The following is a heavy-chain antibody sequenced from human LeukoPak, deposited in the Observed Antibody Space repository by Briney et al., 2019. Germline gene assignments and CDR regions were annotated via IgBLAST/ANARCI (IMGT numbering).Heavy chain of an antibody. CDR1: GFTFSSYA. J-gene: IGHJ5*02. CDR2: ISYDGSNK. V-gene: IGHV3-30-3*01. D-gene: IGHD6-6*01. CDR3: AREQRPLEYSTLAGFDP. Sequence: PGGSLRLSCAASGFTFSSYAMHWVRQAPGKGLEWVAVISYDGSNKYYADSVKGRFTISRDNSKNTLYLQMNSLRAEDTAVYYCAREQRPLEYSTLAGFDPWGQGTLVTVSS.